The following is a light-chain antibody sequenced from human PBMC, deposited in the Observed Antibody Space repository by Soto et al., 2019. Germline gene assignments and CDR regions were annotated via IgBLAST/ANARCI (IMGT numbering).Light chain of an antibody. V-gene: IGLV1-40*01. CDR2: GNN. CDR1: SSNIGAGYD. J-gene: IGLJ3*02. CDR3: QSYDSSLSGSRVV. Sequence: QSVLTQPPSVSGAPGQRVTISCTGSSSNIGAGYDVHWYRQLPGTAPKLLIYGNNNRPSGVPVRFSGSKSGTSASLAITGLQAEDEADYYCQSYDSSLSGSRVVFGGGTKLTVL.